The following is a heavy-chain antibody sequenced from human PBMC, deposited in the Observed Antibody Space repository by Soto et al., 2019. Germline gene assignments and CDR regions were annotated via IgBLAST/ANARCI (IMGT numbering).Heavy chain of an antibody. V-gene: IGHV3-33*01. CDR2: IWYDGSNK. J-gene: IGHJ4*02. D-gene: IGHD6-6*01. Sequence: GGSLRLSCAASGFSFGSYAMHWVRQAPGKGLEWLTVIWYDGSNKYYADSVKDRFTISRDNSRNTLYLQMNSLRAEDTAIYYCARGAISARPDYWGQGTRVTVSS. CDR1: GFSFGSYA. CDR3: ARGAISARPDY.